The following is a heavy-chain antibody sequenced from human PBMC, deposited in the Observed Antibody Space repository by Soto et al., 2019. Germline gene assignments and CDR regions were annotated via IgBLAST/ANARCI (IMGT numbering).Heavy chain of an antibody. D-gene: IGHD2-8*02. Sequence: EVQLVESGGGLVQPGGSLKLSCAASGFTFSGSAMHWVRQASGKGLEWVGRIRSKANSYATAYAASVKGRFTISRDDSKNTAYLQMNSLKTVDTAVYYCTGVGLLGVGWGQGTLVTVSS. J-gene: IGHJ4*02. CDR1: GFTFSGSA. CDR3: TGVGLLGVG. CDR2: IRSKANSYAT. V-gene: IGHV3-73*01.